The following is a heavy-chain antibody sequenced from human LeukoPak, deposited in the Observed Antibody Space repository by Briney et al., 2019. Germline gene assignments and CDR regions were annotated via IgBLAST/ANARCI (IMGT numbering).Heavy chain of an antibody. V-gene: IGHV1-18*01. CDR3: ARDLINFYDILTGYYDY. Sequence: ASVKVSCKASGGTFSSYAISWVRQAPGQGLEWMGWISAYNGNTNYAQKLQGRVTMTTDTSTSTAYMELRSLRSDDTAVYYCARDLINFYDILTGYYDYWGQGTLVTVSS. D-gene: IGHD3-9*01. J-gene: IGHJ4*02. CDR1: GGTFSSYA. CDR2: ISAYNGNT.